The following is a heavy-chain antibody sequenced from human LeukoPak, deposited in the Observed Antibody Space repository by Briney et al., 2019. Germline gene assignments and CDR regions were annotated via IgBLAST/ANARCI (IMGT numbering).Heavy chain of an antibody. D-gene: IGHD5-12*01. CDR2: INPNSGGT. Sequence: ASVKVSCKASGYTFTGYYMHWVRQAPGQGLEWMGWINPNSGGTNYAQKFQGRVTMTRDTSISTAYMELSRLRSDDTAVYYCARAGIGYSGYDSDYWGQGTLVTVSS. V-gene: IGHV1-2*02. J-gene: IGHJ4*02. CDR1: GYTFTGYY. CDR3: ARAGIGYSGYDSDY.